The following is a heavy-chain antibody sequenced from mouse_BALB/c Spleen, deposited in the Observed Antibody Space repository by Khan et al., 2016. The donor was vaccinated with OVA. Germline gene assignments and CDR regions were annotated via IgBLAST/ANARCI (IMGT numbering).Heavy chain of an antibody. CDR3: ARAYYGNYREAMDY. Sequence: QVQLKQSGPGLVAPSQSLSITCTVSGFSLTGYGVNWVRQPPGKGLEWLGMLWGDGSTDYNSALKSRLSISKDNSKSQVFLKMNSLQTDDTAMYYGARAYYGNYREAMDYWGQGTSVTVPS. D-gene: IGHD2-10*01. J-gene: IGHJ4*01. CDR1: GFSLTGYG. CDR2: LWGDGST. V-gene: IGHV2-6-7*01.